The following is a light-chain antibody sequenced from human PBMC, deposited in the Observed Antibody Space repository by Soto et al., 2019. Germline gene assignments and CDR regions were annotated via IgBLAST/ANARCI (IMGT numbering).Light chain of an antibody. V-gene: IGKV1-5*01. CDR2: EAS. CDR3: QQYNSYSWT. Sequence: IQMTQSPSTLSASIGDRVTITCRASQSIGRWLAWFQQKPGKAPNLLIYEASSLQSGVPSRFSGSGSGTEFNLTISSLQTVDVATYACQQYNSYSWTFGQGTKVDIK. CDR1: QSIGRW. J-gene: IGKJ1*01.